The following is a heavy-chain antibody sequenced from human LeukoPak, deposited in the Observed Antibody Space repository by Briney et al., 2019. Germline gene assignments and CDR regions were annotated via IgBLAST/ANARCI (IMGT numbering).Heavy chain of an antibody. CDR2: INAGNGNT. J-gene: IGHJ4*02. CDR3: ARSGSGYSYGSTVDY. D-gene: IGHD5-18*01. Sequence: AASVKVSCKASGYTFTSYTMHWVRQAPGQRLEWMGWINAGNGNTKYSQKFQGRVTIARDTSASTAYMELSSLRSEDTAVYYCARSGSGYSYGSTVDYWGQGTLVTVSS. CDR1: GYTFTSYT. V-gene: IGHV1-3*01.